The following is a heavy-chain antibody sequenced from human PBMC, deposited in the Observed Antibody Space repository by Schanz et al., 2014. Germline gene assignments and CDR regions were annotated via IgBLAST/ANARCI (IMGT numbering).Heavy chain of an antibody. V-gene: IGHV3-7*01. D-gene: IGHD3-3*01. CDR1: GFSFVDAW. J-gene: IGHJ4*02. CDR3: ARDKGGYYPFDY. CDR2: IKQDGIEK. Sequence: EVQVVESGGGLVQPGGSLRLSCAASGFSFVDAWMSWVRQAPGRGLEWVANIKQDGIEKYYVDSVKGRFTISRDNAKNSLYLQMNSLPADDTAVYYCARDKGGYYPFDYWGRGTLVTVSS.